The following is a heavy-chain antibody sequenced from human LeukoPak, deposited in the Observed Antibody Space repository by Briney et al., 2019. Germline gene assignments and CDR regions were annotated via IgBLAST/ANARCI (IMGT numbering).Heavy chain of an antibody. J-gene: IGHJ5*02. D-gene: IGHD2-15*01. CDR2: ISSSSSHI. CDR3: ARIVVVVEDWFDP. Sequence: GGSLRLSCAASGFTFSAYSMIWVRQAPGKGLEWVSSISSSSSHIYYTDSLMGRFTVSRDNAKSSLDLQMNSLRVEDTAVYYCARIVVVVEDWFDPWGQGTLVTVSS. V-gene: IGHV3-21*06. CDR1: GFTFSAYS.